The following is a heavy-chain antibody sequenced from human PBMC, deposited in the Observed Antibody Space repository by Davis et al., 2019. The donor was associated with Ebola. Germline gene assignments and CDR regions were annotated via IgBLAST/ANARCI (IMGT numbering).Heavy chain of an antibody. CDR1: GYTFTSYG. D-gene: IGHD3-3*01. Sequence: ASVTVSCKASGYTFTSYGISWVRQAPGQGLEWMGWISAYNGNTNYAQKLQGRVTMTTDTSTSTAYMELRSLRSDDTAVYYCARAEEYYDFWSGYYPPFDYWGQGTLVTVSS. CDR2: ISAYNGNT. CDR3: ARAEEYYDFWSGYYPPFDY. V-gene: IGHV1-18*01. J-gene: IGHJ4*02.